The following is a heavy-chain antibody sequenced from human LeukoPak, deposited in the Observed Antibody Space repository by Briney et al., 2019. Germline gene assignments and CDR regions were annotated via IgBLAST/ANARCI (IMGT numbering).Heavy chain of an antibody. CDR3: ARRHPASGSYYVYYYYMDV. CDR2: IYYSGST. J-gene: IGHJ6*03. Sequence: SETLSPTCTVSGGSISSYYWSWIRQPPGKGLEWIGYIYYSGSTNYNPSLKSRVTISVDTSKNQFSLKLSSVTAADTAVYYCARRHPASGSYYVYYYYMDVWGKGTTVTVSS. V-gene: IGHV4-59*01. D-gene: IGHD1-26*01. CDR1: GGSISSYY.